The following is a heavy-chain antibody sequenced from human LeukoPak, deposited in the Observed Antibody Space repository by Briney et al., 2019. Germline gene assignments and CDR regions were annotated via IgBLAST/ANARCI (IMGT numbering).Heavy chain of an antibody. CDR1: GGTLSRYG. CDR3: ARDNIAASGVKYFQL. CDR2: IIPKCGST. Sequence: SVKVSCEASGGTLSRYGIGWVRQAPGQGLEWMGGIIPKCGSTNYAQKFQDRLTLTTDESTSTAYMELSNLRSEDTAVYFCARDNIAASGVKYFQLWGPGTLVTISS. V-gene: IGHV1-69*05. J-gene: IGHJ1*01. D-gene: IGHD6-13*01.